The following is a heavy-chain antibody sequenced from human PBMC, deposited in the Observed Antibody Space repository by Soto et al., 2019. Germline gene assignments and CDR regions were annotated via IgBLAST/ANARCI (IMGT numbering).Heavy chain of an antibody. CDR1: GFSFSSYA. D-gene: IGHD3-22*01. CDR2: ISGSGGST. CDR3: AKTYYYDSSGYWPDY. V-gene: IGHV3-23*01. Sequence: PGGSLRLSCAASGFSFSSYAMSWVRQAPGKGLEWVSTISGSGGSTHYADSVKGRFTISRDSSKKTVNLQMNSLRAEDTAVYYCAKTYYYDSSGYWPDYWGQGTLVTVSS. J-gene: IGHJ4*02.